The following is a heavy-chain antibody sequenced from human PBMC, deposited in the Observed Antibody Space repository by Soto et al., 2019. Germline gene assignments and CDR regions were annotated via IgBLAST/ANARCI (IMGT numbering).Heavy chain of an antibody. V-gene: IGHV4-39*01. CDR2: IYYSGST. D-gene: IGHD7-27*01. CDR3: ARRRPLTPFDAFDI. CDR1: GGSISSSSYY. J-gene: IGHJ3*02. Sequence: SETLSLTCTVSGGSISSSSYYWGWIRQPPGKGLEWIGSIYYSGSTYYNPSLKSRVTISVDTSKNQFSLKLSSVTAADTAVYYCARRRPLTPFDAFDIWGQGTMVTVSS.